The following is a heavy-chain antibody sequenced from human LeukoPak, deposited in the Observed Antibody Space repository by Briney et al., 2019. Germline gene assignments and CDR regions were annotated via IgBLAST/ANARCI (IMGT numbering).Heavy chain of an antibody. CDR1: GGSISSYY. J-gene: IGHJ6*03. Sequence: SETLSLTCTVSGGSISSYYWSWIRQPPGKGLEWIGRIYTSGSTNYNPSLKSRVTMSVDTSKNQFSLKLSSVTAADTAVYYCASSPDYDFTYYYMDVWGKGTTVTVSS. CDR2: IYTSGST. CDR3: ASSPDYDFTYYYMDV. V-gene: IGHV4-4*07. D-gene: IGHD3-3*01.